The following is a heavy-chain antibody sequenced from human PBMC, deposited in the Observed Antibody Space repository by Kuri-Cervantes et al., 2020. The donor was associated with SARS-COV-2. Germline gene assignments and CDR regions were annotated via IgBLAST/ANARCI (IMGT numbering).Heavy chain of an antibody. CDR2: INPDGSYT. V-gene: IGHV3-74*01. Sequence: GESLKISCAASGFTFSGHWIHWVRQAPGKGLVWVSRINPDGSYTNNADSVKGRFTISRDNAKNSLYLQMNSLRAEDTAVYYCAREGIAVAGKYYGMDVWGQGTTVTVSS. D-gene: IGHD6-19*01. CDR1: GFTFSGHW. CDR3: AREGIAVAGKYYGMDV. J-gene: IGHJ6*02.